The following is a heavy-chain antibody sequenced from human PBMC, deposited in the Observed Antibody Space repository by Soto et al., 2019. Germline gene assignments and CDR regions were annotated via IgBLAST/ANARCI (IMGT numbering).Heavy chain of an antibody. CDR2: IYYSGST. CDR1: GGSISSGGYH. V-gene: IGHV4-31*03. CDR3: ARGRRHQLLLSPYYFDY. J-gene: IGHJ4*02. Sequence: NPSETLSLTCTVSGGSISSGGYHWSWIRQHPGKGLEWIGYIYYSGSTYYNPSLKSRVTISVDTSKNQFSLKLSSVTAADTAVYYCARGRRHQLLLSPYYFDYWGQGTLVTVSS. D-gene: IGHD2-2*01.